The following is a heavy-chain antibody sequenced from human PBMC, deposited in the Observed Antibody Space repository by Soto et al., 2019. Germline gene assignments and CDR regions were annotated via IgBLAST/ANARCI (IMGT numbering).Heavy chain of an antibody. D-gene: IGHD2-2*01. CDR1: GYTLTELS. V-gene: IGHV1-24*01. CDR2: FDPEDGET. Sequence: ASVKVSCKVSGYTLTELSMHWVRQAPGKGLEWMGGFDPEDGETIYAQKFQGRVTMTEDTSTDTAYMELSSLRSEDTAVYYCATDLGNCSSTSFFPYNTRREETNWFDPWGQGTLVTVSS. J-gene: IGHJ5*02. CDR3: ATDLGNCSSTSFFPYNTRREETNWFDP.